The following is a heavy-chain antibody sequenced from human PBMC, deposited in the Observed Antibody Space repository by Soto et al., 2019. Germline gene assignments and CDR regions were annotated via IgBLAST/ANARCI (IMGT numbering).Heavy chain of an antibody. CDR3: ARSQGGSSMLDIVYYYYYGMVV. Sequence: QVQLVQSGAEVKKPGSSVKVSCKAPGGTFSSYAISWVRQAPGQGLEWMGGIIPIFGTANYAQKFQGRVTITADESTSIGYMELSSLRSEDPAVSYCARSQGGSSMLDIVYYYYYGMVVWGQGTRVTVTS. J-gene: IGHJ6*02. D-gene: IGHD2-15*01. CDR2: IIPIFGTA. CDR1: GGTFSSYA. V-gene: IGHV1-69*01.